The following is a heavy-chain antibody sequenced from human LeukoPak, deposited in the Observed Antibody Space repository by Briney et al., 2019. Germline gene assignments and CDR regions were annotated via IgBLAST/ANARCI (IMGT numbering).Heavy chain of an antibody. D-gene: IGHD6-13*01. Sequence: GGSLRLSCAASGFIFSSYGMSWVRQAPGKGLEWVSAITGSGGSTNYADSVKGRFTISRDNSKNTLYLQMNSLRAEDTAVYYCAKAPYSSSWFGWFDPWGQGTLVTVSS. V-gene: IGHV3-23*01. CDR2: ITGSGGST. J-gene: IGHJ5*02. CDR3: AKAPYSSSWFGWFDP. CDR1: GFIFSSYG.